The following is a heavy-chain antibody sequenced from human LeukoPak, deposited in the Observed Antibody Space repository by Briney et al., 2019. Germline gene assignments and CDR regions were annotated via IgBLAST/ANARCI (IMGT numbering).Heavy chain of an antibody. CDR2: INHSGST. J-gene: IGHJ4*02. D-gene: IGHD1-26*01. Sequence: SETLSLTCTVSGDSISSSNCYWGWIRQPPGKGLEWIGEINHSGSTNYNPSLKSRVTISLDKSKNQFSLKLRSVTAADTAVYYCAREEMPGKFDYWGQGTLVTVSS. CDR3: AREEMPGKFDY. CDR1: GDSISSSNC. V-gene: IGHV4-39*07.